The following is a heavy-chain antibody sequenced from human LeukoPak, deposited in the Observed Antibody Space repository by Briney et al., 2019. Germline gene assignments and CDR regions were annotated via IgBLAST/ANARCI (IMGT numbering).Heavy chain of an antibody. CDR1: GWTFSSYG. D-gene: IGHD4-23*01. J-gene: IGHJ4*02. CDR3: AKDSGPYGGKSRFDY. CDR2: IWYDGSNK. Sequence: PGGSLRLSCAASGWTFSSYGMHWVRQAPGKGLEWVAVIWYDGSNKYYAASVKGRFTISRDNSKNTLYLQMNSLRAEDTAVYYCAKDSGPYGGKSRFDYWGQGTLVTVSS. V-gene: IGHV3-33*06.